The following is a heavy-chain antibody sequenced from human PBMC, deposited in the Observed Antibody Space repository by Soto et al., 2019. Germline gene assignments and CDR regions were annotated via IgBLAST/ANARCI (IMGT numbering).Heavy chain of an antibody. CDR3: RGVTKAGNYYYYGMDV. D-gene: IGHD1-1*01. CDR1: GGTFSSYA. V-gene: IGHV1-69*01. J-gene: IGHJ6*02. CDR2: IIPIFGTA. Sequence: QVQLVQSGAEVKKPGSSVKVSCKASGGTFSSYAISWVRQAPGQGLEWMGGIIPIFGTANYAQKFQGRVTITADESTSTDYMELSSLRSEDTVVYYCRGVTKAGNYYYYGMDVWGQGTTVTVSS.